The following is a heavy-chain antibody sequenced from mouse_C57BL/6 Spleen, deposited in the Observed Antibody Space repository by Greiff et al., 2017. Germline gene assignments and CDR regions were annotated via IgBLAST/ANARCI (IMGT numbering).Heavy chain of an antibody. D-gene: IGHD2-4*01. V-gene: IGHV1-15*01. J-gene: IGHJ3*01. CDR1: GYTFTDYE. Sequence: VQLQQSGAELVRPGASVTLSCKASGYTFTDYEMHWVKQTPVHGLEWIGAIDPETGGTAYNQKFKGKAILTADKSSSTAYMELRSLTSEDSAVYYCTNIYYDYDVRAYWGQGTLVTVSA. CDR3: TNIYYDYDVRAY. CDR2: IDPETGGT.